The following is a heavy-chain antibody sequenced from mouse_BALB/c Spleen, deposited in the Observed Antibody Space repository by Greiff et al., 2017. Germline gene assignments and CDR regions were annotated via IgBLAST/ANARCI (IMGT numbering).Heavy chain of an antibody. J-gene: IGHJ3*01. CDR1: GYAFTSYT. CDR2: INPSSGYT. D-gene: IGHD2-14*01. Sequence: QVQLQQSAAELARPGASVKMSCKASGYAFTSYTMHWVKQRPGQGLEWIGYINPSSGYTEYNQKFKDKTTLTADKSSSTAYMQLSSLTSEDSAVYYCARRVRLGFAYWGQGTLVTVSA. V-gene: IGHV1-4*02. CDR3: ARRVRLGFAY.